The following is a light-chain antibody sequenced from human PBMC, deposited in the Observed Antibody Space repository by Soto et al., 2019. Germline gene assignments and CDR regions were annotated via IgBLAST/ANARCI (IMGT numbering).Light chain of an antibody. CDR3: QQYGSAIT. CDR2: GAS. V-gene: IGKV3-20*01. Sequence: IVLTQSAGTVSLSPGERATLSCRASQSVSNNYLAWYQQKPGQAPRLLIYGASNRATGIPDRFSGSGSGTDFTLTISRLGPEDSAVYYCQQYGSAITFGQGTKVDIK. CDR1: QSVSNNY. J-gene: IGKJ1*01.